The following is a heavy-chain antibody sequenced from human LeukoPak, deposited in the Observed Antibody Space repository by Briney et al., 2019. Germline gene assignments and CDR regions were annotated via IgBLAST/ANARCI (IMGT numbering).Heavy chain of an antibody. CDR3: ARVGPWVNPDYYYYYMDV. V-gene: IGHV3-21*01. J-gene: IGHJ6*03. CDR2: ISSSGSYI. Sequence: KPGGSLRLSCAASGFTFSSYEMNWVRQAPGKGLEWVSSISSSGSYIYYADSVKGRFTISRDNAKNSLFLQMNGLRAEDTAVYYCARVGPWVNPDYYYYYMDVWGKGTTVTVSS. CDR1: GFTFSSYE. D-gene: IGHD1-14*01.